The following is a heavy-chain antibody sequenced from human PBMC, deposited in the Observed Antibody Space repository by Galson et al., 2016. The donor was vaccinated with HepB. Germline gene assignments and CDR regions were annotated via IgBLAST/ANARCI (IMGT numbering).Heavy chain of an antibody. CDR3: AVDYGGNSAFDS. Sequence: ETLSLTCAVRGGSFNFYSWNWVRQPPGKGLEWIGEIYHSGRTNYSPSLKSRVTMSVDKSKNQFSLRLNSVTAADTAVYYCAVDYGGNSAFDSWGQGTLATVSS. D-gene: IGHD4-23*01. V-gene: IGHV4-34*01. CDR1: GGSFNFYS. J-gene: IGHJ4*02. CDR2: IYHSGRT.